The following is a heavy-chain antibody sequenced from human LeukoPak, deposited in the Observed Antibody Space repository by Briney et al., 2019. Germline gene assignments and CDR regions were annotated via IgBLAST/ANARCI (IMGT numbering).Heavy chain of an antibody. V-gene: IGHV1-2*02. D-gene: IGHD1-26*01. Sequence: ASVKVSCKASGYTFTGYYMHWVRQAPGQGLEWMGWINPNSGGTNYAQKFQGRVTMTRDTSISTAYMELSRLRSDDTAVYYCARRGGRGSYYVAYYFDYWGQGTLVTVSS. J-gene: IGHJ4*02. CDR2: INPNSGGT. CDR1: GYTFTGYY. CDR3: ARRGGRGSYYVAYYFDY.